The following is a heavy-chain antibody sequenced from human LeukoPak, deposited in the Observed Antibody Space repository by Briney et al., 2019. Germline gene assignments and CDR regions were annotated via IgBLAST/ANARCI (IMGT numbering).Heavy chain of an antibody. CDR1: GGSISSNSEY. Sequence: SETLSLTRTVSGGSISSNSEYCGWIRQPPGKGLEWIGNIYYSGTTYYNPSLKSRVTISVDTSKSQFSLKLSSVTAADTAVYYCARPYGGNPGYFDYWGQGTLVTVSS. CDR2: IYYSGTT. J-gene: IGHJ4*02. D-gene: IGHD4-23*01. V-gene: IGHV4-39*01. CDR3: ARPYGGNPGYFDY.